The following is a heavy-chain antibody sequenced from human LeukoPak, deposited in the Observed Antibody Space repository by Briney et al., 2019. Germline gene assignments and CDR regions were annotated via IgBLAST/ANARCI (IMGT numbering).Heavy chain of an antibody. Sequence: ASVKVSCKASGYTFTTHTIHWVRQAPGQRLEWMGWINAGNGNTKYSQEFQDRVTITRDTSASTAYMELSSLRSEDMAVYYCARDFTGGNYFNDYWGQGTLVTVSS. CDR1: GYTFTTHT. V-gene: IGHV1-3*03. D-gene: IGHD1-26*01. J-gene: IGHJ4*02. CDR3: ARDFTGGNYFNDY. CDR2: INAGNGNT.